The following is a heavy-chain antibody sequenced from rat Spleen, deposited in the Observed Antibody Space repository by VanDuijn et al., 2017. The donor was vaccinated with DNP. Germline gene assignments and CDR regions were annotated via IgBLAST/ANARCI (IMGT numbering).Heavy chain of an antibody. CDR2: VPSSGGST. CDR1: GFTFSDYN. CDR3: ATSSYFGYDYGFAY. J-gene: IGHJ3*01. Sequence: EVQLVESGGGLVQPGRSLKLSCAASGFTFSDYNMAWVRQAPKKGLEWVASVPSSGGSTYYPDSVKGRFTISRDNAKSTLYLQMDSLRSEDTATYYCATSSYFGYDYGFAYWGQGTLVTVSS. V-gene: IGHV5-25*01. D-gene: IGHD1-7*01.